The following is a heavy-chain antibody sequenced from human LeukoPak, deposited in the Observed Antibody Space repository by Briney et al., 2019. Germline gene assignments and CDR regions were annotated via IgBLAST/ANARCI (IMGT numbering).Heavy chain of an antibody. Sequence: SETLSLTCTVAGGSFTSFYCGWIRQPAGRGLEWIGRIFIGGSTSYNTSLKSGATISLDKSKNQFSLQLSSVTAADTAVYYCARDRCSSRSCYLTITQKGYFDLWGRGTVVTVSS. J-gene: IGHJ2*01. CDR3: ARDRCSSRSCYLTITQKGYFDL. V-gene: IGHV4-4*07. CDR2: IFIGGST. D-gene: IGHD2-2*01. CDR1: GGSFTSFY.